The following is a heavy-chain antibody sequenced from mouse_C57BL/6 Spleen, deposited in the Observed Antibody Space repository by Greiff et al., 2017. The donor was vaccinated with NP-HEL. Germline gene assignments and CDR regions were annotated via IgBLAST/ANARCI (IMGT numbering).Heavy chain of an antibody. CDR2: IDPNSGGT. Sequence: VQLQQPGAELVKPGASVKLSCKASGYTFTSYWMHWVKQRPGRGLEWIGRIDPNSGGTKYNEKFKSKATLTVDKPSSTAYMQLSSLTSEDSAVYYCARSPYTTVVAHYYAMDYWGQGTSVTVSS. CDR3: ARSPYTTVVAHYYAMDY. CDR1: GYTFTSYW. J-gene: IGHJ4*01. D-gene: IGHD1-1*01. V-gene: IGHV1-72*01.